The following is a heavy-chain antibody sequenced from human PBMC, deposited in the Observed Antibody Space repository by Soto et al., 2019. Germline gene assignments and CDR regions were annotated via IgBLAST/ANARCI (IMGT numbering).Heavy chain of an antibody. CDR3: ASKNYDILTGYYNGLDY. V-gene: IGHV4-34*01. Sequence: SETLSLTCAVYGGSFSGYYWSWIRQPPGKGLEWIGEINHSGTTNYNPSLKSRVTISVDTSKSQFSLKLSSVTAADTAVYYCASKNYDILTGYYNGLDYWGQGTLVTVS. D-gene: IGHD3-9*01. CDR2: INHSGTT. CDR1: GGSFSGYY. J-gene: IGHJ4*02.